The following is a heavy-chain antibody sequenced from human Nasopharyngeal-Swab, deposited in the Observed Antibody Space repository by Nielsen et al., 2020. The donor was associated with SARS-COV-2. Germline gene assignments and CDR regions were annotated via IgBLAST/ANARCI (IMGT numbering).Heavy chain of an antibody. J-gene: IGHJ6*03. CDR2: ISWNSGSI. CDR3: AKDMSPNTYYYYMDV. V-gene: IGHV3-9*01. Sequence: SLKISCAASGFTFDDYAMHWVRQAPGKGLEWVSGISWNSGSIGYADSVKGRFTISRDNAKNSLYLQMNSLRAEDTALYYCAKDMSPNTYYYYMDVWAKGPRSPSP. CDR1: GFTFDDYA.